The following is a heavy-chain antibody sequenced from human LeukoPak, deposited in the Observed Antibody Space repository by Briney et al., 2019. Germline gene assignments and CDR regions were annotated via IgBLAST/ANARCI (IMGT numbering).Heavy chain of an antibody. CDR2: INHSGST. V-gene: IGHV4-34*01. J-gene: IGHJ3*02. D-gene: IGHD3-22*01. CDR1: GGSFSGYY. CDR3: ARINYYDSPDAFDI. Sequence: PSETLSLTCAVYGGSFSGYYWSWIRQPPGKGLEWIGEINHSGSTNYNPSLKSRVTISVDTSKNQFSLKLSSVTAADTAVYYCARINYYDSPDAFDIWGQGTMVTVSS.